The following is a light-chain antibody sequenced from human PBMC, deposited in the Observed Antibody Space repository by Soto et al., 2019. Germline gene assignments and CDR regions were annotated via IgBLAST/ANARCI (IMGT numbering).Light chain of an antibody. V-gene: IGKV3-11*01. Sequence: EIVLTQSPATLSLSPGKRATLSCRASQTISSYLAWYQQKHGQPPRLLIYDASTSATGIPASFSGSGSWTDVTLTISSLVPEEFAVYYCHHRSNWPPTYTFGQGTKLEIK. CDR1: QTISSY. CDR2: DAS. CDR3: HHRSNWPPTYT. J-gene: IGKJ2*01.